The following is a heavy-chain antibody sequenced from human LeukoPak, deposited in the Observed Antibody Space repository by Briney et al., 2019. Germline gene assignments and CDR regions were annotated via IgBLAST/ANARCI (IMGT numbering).Heavy chain of an antibody. CDR3: ARVTGLELQACDY. D-gene: IGHD1-7*01. V-gene: IGHV3-30-3*01. Sequence: GGSLRLSCAASGFTFSSYAMHWVRQAPGKGVEWVAVISYDGSNKYYADSVKGRFTISRDNSKNTLYLQMNSLRAEDTAVYYCARVTGLELQACDYWGQGTLVTVSS. J-gene: IGHJ4*02. CDR1: GFTFSSYA. CDR2: ISYDGSNK.